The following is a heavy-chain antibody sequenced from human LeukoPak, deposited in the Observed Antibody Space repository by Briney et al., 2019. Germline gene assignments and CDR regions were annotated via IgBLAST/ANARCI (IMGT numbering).Heavy chain of an antibody. V-gene: IGHV3-23*01. CDR3: LCCGTLGY. CDR2: VSGSGGST. J-gene: IGHJ4*02. D-gene: IGHD3-16*01. CDR1: GFTFSSSV. Sequence: PGGSLRLSCAASGFTFSSSVMSWVRQAPGKGLEWVSSVSGSGGSTYYADSVKGRFTISRDNPKNTLYLQMNSLRTEDTAIYYCLCCGTLGYWGQGTLVTVSS.